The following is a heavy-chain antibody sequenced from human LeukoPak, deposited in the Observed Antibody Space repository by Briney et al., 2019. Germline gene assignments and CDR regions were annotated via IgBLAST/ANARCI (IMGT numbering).Heavy chain of an antibody. CDR2: INSDGSGT. V-gene: IGHV3-74*01. CDR3: ATPHTYYYDSSGYYVPSFDY. D-gene: IGHD3-22*01. J-gene: IGHJ4*02. Sequence: PGGSLRLSCAASGFIFSSSWMHWVRQAPGKGLVWVSRINSDGSGTNYADSVKGRFTISRDNSKNTLYLQMNSLRAEDTAVYYCATPHTYYYDSSGYYVPSFDYWGQGTLVTVSS. CDR1: GFIFSSSW.